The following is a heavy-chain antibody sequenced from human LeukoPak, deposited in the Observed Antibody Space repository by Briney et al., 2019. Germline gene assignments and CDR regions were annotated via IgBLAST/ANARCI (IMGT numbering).Heavy chain of an antibody. CDR2: ISYDGRDK. V-gene: IGHV3-30*18. CDR1: GFTFSNYG. Sequence: GGSLRLSCAASGFTFSNYGMHWVRQAPGKGLEWVAIISYDGRDKYYADSVKGRFTISRDNSKNTVYLQMNSLRAEDTALYYCAKGAGLWGFDNAFTIWGQGPMVPV. D-gene: IGHD2-21*01. J-gene: IGHJ3*02. CDR3: AKGAGLWGFDNAFTI.